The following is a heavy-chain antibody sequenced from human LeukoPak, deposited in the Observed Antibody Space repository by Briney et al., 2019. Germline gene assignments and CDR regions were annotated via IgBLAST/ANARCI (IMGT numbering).Heavy chain of an antibody. CDR1: GFTFSGFS. J-gene: IGHJ6*03. CDR3: ARSEGYCSSASCDAYYYYMDV. V-gene: IGHV3-21*01. D-gene: IGHD2-2*01. Sequence: GGSLRLPCAASGFTFSGFSMSWVRQAPGRGLEWVSSISTGSSYINYADSVKGRFAISRDNAQNSLYLQMTSLRAEDTAVYYCARSEGYCSSASCDAYYYYMDVWGKGTTVTVSS. CDR2: ISTGSSYI.